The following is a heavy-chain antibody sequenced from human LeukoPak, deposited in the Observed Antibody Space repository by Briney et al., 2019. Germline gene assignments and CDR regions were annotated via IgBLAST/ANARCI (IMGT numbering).Heavy chain of an antibody. CDR2: IYYSGST. D-gene: IGHD3-10*01. J-gene: IGHJ4*02. Sequence: SETLSLTCTVSGGSISSYYWSWIRQPPGKGLEWIGYIYYSGSTNYNPSLKSRVTISVDTSKNQFSLKLSSVTAADTAVYYCARGYYGSGSYRGEVDYWGQGTLVTVSS. V-gene: IGHV4-59*08. CDR1: GGSISSYY. CDR3: ARGYYGSGSYRGEVDY.